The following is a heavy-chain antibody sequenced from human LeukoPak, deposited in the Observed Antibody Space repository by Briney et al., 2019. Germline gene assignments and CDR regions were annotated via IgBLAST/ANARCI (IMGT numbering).Heavy chain of an antibody. V-gene: IGHV1-69*04. CDR1: GGTFSSYA. J-gene: IGHJ4*02. D-gene: IGHD3-3*01. CDR2: IIPILGIA. CDR3: ARDNNYDFWSGYANFDY. Sequence: SVKVSCKASGGTFSSYAISWVRQAPGQGLEWMGRIIPILGIANYAQKFQGRVTITADKSASTAYMELSSLRSEDTAVYYCARDNNYDFWSGYANFDYWGQGTLVTVSS.